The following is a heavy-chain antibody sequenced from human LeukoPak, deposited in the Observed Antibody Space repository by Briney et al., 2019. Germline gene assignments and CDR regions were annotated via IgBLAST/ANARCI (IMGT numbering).Heavy chain of an antibody. D-gene: IGHD3-3*01. CDR2: IYYSGST. CDR3: AREPRITIFGVVSGNWFDP. V-gene: IGHV4-59*01. Sequence: PSETLSLTCTVSGGSISSYYWSWIRQPPGKGLEWIGYIYYSGSTNYNPSLKSRVTISVDTSKNQFSLKLSSVTAADTAVYYCAREPRITIFGVVSGNWFDPWGQGTLVTVSS. CDR1: GGSISSYY. J-gene: IGHJ5*02.